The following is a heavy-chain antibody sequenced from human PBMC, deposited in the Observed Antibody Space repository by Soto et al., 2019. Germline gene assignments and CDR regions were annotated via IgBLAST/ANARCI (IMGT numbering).Heavy chain of an antibody. J-gene: IGHJ4*02. CDR2: ISSSGSII. Sequence: PGGSLTLSGVASGFTFSPYGMNWVRQAPGKGLEWVSYISSSGSIIYYADSVRGRFTVSRDNAKSTLYLEMDGLRDEDTAVYYCARGGSTIFGVVTPIDFWGQGALVTVSS. CDR1: GFTFSPYG. D-gene: IGHD3-3*01. V-gene: IGHV3-48*02. CDR3: ARGGSTIFGVVTPIDF.